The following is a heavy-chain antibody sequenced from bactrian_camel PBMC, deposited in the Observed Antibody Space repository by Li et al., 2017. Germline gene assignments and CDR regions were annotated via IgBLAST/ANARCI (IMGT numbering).Heavy chain of an antibody. V-gene: IGHV3S10*01. Sequence: VQLVESGGGLVQPGGSLRLSCAASGFTFSGYYMSWVRQVPGKGLEWVSSMYSEASIYYADSVKGRFTISSDNARNTLYLQMDDLKPEDSAMYVCAVDRGSFCREVISNPEYGRKAEYSYSGQGTQVTVS. D-gene: IGHD2*01. CDR1: GFTFSGYY. CDR2: MYSEASI. J-gene: IGHJ4*01. CDR3: AVDRGSFCREVISNPEYGRKAEYSY.